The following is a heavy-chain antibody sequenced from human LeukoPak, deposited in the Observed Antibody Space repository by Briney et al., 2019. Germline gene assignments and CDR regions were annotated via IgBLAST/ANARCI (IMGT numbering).Heavy chain of an antibody. CDR3: ARGLLGATTSYFDY. V-gene: IGHV3-30*03. CDR2: ISYDGSNK. D-gene: IGHD1-26*01. J-gene: IGHJ4*02. CDR1: GFTFSSYY. Sequence: GGSLRLSCAASGFTFSSYYMHWVRQAPGKGLEWVAVISYDGSNKYYADSVKGRFTISRDNSRNTLYLQMNSLRAEDTAVYYCARGLLGATTSYFDYWGQGTLVTVSS.